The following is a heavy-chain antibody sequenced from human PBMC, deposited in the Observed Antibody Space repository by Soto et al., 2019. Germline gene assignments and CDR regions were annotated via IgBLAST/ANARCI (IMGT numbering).Heavy chain of an antibody. CDR1: GFTFSHYG. V-gene: IGHV3-30*18. J-gene: IGHJ4*02. Sequence: SLRLSCAASGFTFSHYGIHWVRQAPGKGLEWVAVISSDGTKQYYADSVKGRFTISRDNSKNTLYLQMYSLRTDDTAVYYCAKEIAVADQFDYWGQGALVTV. D-gene: IGHD6-19*01. CDR3: AKEIAVADQFDY. CDR2: ISSDGTKQ.